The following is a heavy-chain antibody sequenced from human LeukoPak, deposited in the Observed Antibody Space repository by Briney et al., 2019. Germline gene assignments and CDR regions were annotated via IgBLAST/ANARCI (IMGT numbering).Heavy chain of an antibody. CDR3: VTHYKWDLLVHAFDF. Sequence: GRSLRLSCAASGFTFSSYGMHWVRQAPGKGLEWVATIWHDGSPKMYADSAKGRFTISRDDSKNMLYLQMNSLRADDTAEYYCVTHYKWDLLVHAFDFWGQGTRVTVSS. CDR1: GFTFSSYG. V-gene: IGHV3-33*08. J-gene: IGHJ3*01. CDR2: IWHDGSPK. D-gene: IGHD1-26*01.